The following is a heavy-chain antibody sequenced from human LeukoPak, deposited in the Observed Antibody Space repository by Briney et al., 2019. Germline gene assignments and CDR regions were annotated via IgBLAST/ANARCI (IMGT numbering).Heavy chain of an antibody. J-gene: IGHJ4*02. Sequence: SQTLSLTCTVSGGSISSVDYYWSWIRQPPGKGLEWIGYIYHSGNTYYNPSLKSRVTISVDTSKNQFSLKLSSVTAADTAVYYCAGEVRPDGSARGYYFDYWGQGTLVTVSS. D-gene: IGHD3-10*01. V-gene: IGHV4-30-4*01. CDR1: GGSISSVDYY. CDR3: AGEVRPDGSARGYYFDY. CDR2: IYHSGNT.